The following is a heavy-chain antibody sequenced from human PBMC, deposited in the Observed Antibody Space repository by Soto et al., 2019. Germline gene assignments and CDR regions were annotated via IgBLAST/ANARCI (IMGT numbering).Heavy chain of an antibody. Sequence: GGPLRLSCAASGFTFSSYAMSWVRQAPGKGLEWVSSISGSGGGTYYADSVKGRFTFSRDNSKNTLYLQMNSLRAEDTAVYYCAKFGMATTKRSPPYYIDYWGQGALVTVSS. CDR1: GFTFSSYA. J-gene: IGHJ4*02. CDR2: ISGSGGGT. CDR3: AKFGMATTKRSPPYYIDY. D-gene: IGHD1-1*01. V-gene: IGHV3-23*01.